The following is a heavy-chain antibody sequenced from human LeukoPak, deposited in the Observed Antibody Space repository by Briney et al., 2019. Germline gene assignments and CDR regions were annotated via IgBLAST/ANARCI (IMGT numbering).Heavy chain of an antibody. Sequence: ASVKVSCKASGYTFTSYAMNWVRRAPGQGLEWMGWINTNTGNPTYAQGFTGRFVFSLDTSVSTAYLQISSLKAEDTAVYYCARFSHYDILTDYGMDVWGQGTTVTVSS. J-gene: IGHJ6*02. V-gene: IGHV7-4-1*02. CDR2: INTNTGNP. CDR3: ARFSHYDILTDYGMDV. D-gene: IGHD3-9*01. CDR1: GYTFTSYA.